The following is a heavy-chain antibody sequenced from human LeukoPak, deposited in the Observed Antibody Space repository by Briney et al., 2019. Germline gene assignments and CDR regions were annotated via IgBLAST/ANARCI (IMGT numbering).Heavy chain of an antibody. J-gene: IGHJ4*02. CDR2: ISHNGGAE. V-gene: IGHV3-30*03. D-gene: IGHD6-13*01. Sequence: GTSLRLSCAVSGFTIGNHGMHWVRQAAGKGLEWVAMISHNGGAEYYRDSVKGRFTISRDNSKNTLYLQMNSLRAEDTAVYYCARDFGQQLDAETSDYWGQGTLVTVSS. CDR3: ARDFGQQLDAETSDY. CDR1: GFTIGNHG.